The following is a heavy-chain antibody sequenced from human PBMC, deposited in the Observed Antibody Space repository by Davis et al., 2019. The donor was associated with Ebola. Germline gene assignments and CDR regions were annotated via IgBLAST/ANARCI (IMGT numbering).Heavy chain of an antibody. CDR3: ARLQTESWAAPDNWFDP. CDR2: IWYDGSNK. CDR1: GFTFSSYG. Sequence: PGGSLRLSCAASGFTFSSYGMHWVRQAPGKGLEWVAVIWYDGSNKYYADSVKGRFTISRDNSKNTLYLQMNSLRAEDTAVYYCARLQTESWAAPDNWFDPWGQGTLVTVSS. D-gene: IGHD2-15*01. J-gene: IGHJ5*02. V-gene: IGHV3-33*01.